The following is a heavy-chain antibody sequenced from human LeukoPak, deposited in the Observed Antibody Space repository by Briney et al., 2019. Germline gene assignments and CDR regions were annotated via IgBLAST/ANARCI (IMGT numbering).Heavy chain of an antibody. CDR1: GASFSSGDQY. V-gene: IGHV4-31*03. J-gene: IGHJ4*02. Sequence: PSETLSLTCTVSGASFSSGDQYWNWIRQSPGKGLEWIGSIHPSGTLYNNPSLESRVTMSMDTPKNQFSLNLSSVTAADTAVYFCSRGLDSRKLGYWGQGTLVTVSS. D-gene: IGHD3-22*01. CDR3: SRGLDSRKLGY. CDR2: IHPSGTL.